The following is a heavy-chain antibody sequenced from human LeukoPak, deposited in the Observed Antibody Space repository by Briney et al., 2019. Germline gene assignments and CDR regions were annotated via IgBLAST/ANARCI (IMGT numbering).Heavy chain of an antibody. V-gene: IGHV4-59*08. CDR2: IHYSGST. J-gene: IGHJ6*02. CDR3: ARVSPIPAAGSSYYFAMDV. Sequence: SETLSLTCTVSGGSVTTYYWSWIRQPPGKGLEWIGYIHYSGSTNYNPSLKSRVTISIDTSKNQLSLQLSSVTAADAAVYYCARVSPIPAAGSSYYFAMDVWGQGTTVTVSS. D-gene: IGHD6-13*01. CDR1: GGSVTTYY.